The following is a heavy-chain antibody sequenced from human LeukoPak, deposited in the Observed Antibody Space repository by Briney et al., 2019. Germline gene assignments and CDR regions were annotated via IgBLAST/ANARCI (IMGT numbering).Heavy chain of an antibody. CDR1: GVSISSYY. Sequence: SETLSLTCTVSGVSISSYYWNWIRQPPGKGLEWIRYIYYSGSANYNPSLKSRVTISVDTSKNQFSLKLSSVTAADTAVYYCASFDYGSGIIPDWGQGTLVTVSS. CDR3: ASFDYGSGIIPD. D-gene: IGHD3-10*01. CDR2: IYYSGSA. V-gene: IGHV4-59*01. J-gene: IGHJ4*02.